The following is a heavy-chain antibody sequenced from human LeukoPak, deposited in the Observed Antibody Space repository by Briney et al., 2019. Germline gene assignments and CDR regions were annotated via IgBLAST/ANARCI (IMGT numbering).Heavy chain of an antibody. D-gene: IGHD6-13*01. CDR1: GGSISSYY. CDR3: ASIAAAGTPYFDY. CDR2: IYYSGST. J-gene: IGHJ4*02. Sequence: SETLSLTCTVSGGSISSYYWSWIRQPPGKGLEWIGYIYYSGSTNCNPSLKSRVTISVDTSKNQFSLKLSSVTAADTAVYYCASIAAAGTPYFDYWGQGTLVTVSS. V-gene: IGHV4-59*01.